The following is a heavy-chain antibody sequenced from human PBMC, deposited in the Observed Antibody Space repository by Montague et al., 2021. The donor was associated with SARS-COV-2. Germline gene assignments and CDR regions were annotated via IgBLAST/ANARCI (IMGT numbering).Heavy chain of an antibody. J-gene: IGHJ4*02. D-gene: IGHD1-1*01. V-gene: IGHV4-59*01. CDR3: ARGATRTFDY. CDR1: GDSMTYFY. CDR2: IFYRGTT. Sequence: SETLSLTCTVSGDSMTYFYWSWIRQTPGKGLEWIGYIFYRGTTKYNPSLESRVTITVDTSKDQFYLKLNSVTAADTAVCYCARGATRTFDYWGQGTRVTVSS.